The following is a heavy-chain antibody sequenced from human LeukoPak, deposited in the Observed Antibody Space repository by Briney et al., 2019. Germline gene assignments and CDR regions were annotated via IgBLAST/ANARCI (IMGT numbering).Heavy chain of an antibody. V-gene: IGHV3-48*03. CDR1: GFTFSSYE. CDR2: ISSSGSTI. CDR3: AILGITIIGGV. J-gene: IGHJ6*04. Sequence: PGGSLRLSCAASGFTFSSYEMNWVRQAPGKGLEWVPYISSSGSTIYYADSVKGRFTISRDNAKNSLYLQMNSLRAEDTAVYYCAILGITIIGGVWGKGTTVTISS. D-gene: IGHD3-10*02.